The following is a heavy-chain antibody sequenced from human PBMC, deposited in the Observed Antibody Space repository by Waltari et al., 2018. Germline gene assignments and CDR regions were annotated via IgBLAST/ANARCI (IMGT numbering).Heavy chain of an antibody. D-gene: IGHD2-2*01. Sequence: QVQLQESGPGLVKPSETLSLTCAVSGYSISTGYYWGWIRQPPGKGLEWIGSIYHSGRSYSNPSLKSRVTISVDTSKNQFSLKLSSVTAADTAVYYCVRVVPANYFDYWGQGTLVTVSS. V-gene: IGHV4-38-2*01. J-gene: IGHJ4*02. CDR3: VRVVPANYFDY. CDR2: IYHSGRS. CDR1: GYSISTGYY.